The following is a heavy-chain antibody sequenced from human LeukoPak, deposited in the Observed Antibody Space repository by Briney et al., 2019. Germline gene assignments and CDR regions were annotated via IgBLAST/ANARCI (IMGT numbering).Heavy chain of an antibody. Sequence: GGSLRLSCAASGFTFSSYWMSWVRQAPGKGLEWVANIKQDGSEKYYVDSVKGRFTISRDNAKNSLYLQINSLRAEDTAVYYCAREELLLWFGEAYYMDVWGKGTTVTVSS. CDR3: AREELLLWFGEAYYMDV. J-gene: IGHJ6*03. CDR1: GFTFSSYW. D-gene: IGHD3-10*01. V-gene: IGHV3-7*01. CDR2: IKQDGSEK.